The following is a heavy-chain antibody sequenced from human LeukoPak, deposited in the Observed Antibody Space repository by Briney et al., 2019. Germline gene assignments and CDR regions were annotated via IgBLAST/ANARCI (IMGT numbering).Heavy chain of an antibody. CDR2: IRSKAYGGTT. CDR3: TRNTGSRLFDY. CDR1: GFTFGDYA. Sequence: GGSLRLSCTASGFTFGDYAMSWVRQAPGKGLERVGFIRSKAYGGTTEYAASVKGRFTISRDDSKSIAYLQMNSLKTEDTAVYYCTRNTGSRLFDYWGQGTLVTVSS. V-gene: IGHV3-49*04. D-gene: IGHD1-14*01. J-gene: IGHJ4*02.